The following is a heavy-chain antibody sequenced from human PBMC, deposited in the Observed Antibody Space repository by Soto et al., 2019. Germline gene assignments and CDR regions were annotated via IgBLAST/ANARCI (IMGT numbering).Heavy chain of an antibody. CDR3: AKTDKFDSDSSGWANGFDY. CDR1: GFTFSNYV. D-gene: IGHD6-19*01. CDR2: IRFSVSDT. J-gene: IGHJ4*02. V-gene: IGHV3-23*01. Sequence: EVQLLESGGGLVQPGGSLRLSCAASGFTFSNYVITWLRQAPGKGLEWVSSIRFSVSDTFYADSVKGRFNVSRDNSKNTLFLQMNSLRAEDTALYYCAKTDKFDSDSSGWANGFDYWGQGTLVTVSS.